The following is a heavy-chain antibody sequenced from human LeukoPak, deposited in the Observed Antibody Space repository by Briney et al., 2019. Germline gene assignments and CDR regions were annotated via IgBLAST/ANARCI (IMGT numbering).Heavy chain of an antibody. Sequence: GASVKVSCKASGYTFTRYYMHCVRQAPGQGLEWMGMINPSGGDTTYAQKLQGRVTMTRDTSTSTVYMELSSLRSEDTAVYYCARENGGEDYWGQGTLVTVSS. CDR3: ARENGGEDY. CDR1: GYTFTRYY. CDR2: INPSGGDT. J-gene: IGHJ4*02. D-gene: IGHD2-21*01. V-gene: IGHV1-46*01.